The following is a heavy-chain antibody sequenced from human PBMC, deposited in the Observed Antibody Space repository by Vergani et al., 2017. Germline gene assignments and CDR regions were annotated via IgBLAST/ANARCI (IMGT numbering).Heavy chain of an antibody. D-gene: IGHD6-13*01. J-gene: IGHJ5*02. V-gene: IGHV1-69*08. CDR1: GGTFSSYT. CDR2: IIPILGIA. Sequence: QVQLVQSGAEVKKPGSSVKVSCKASGGTFSSYTISWVRQAPGPGLEWMGRIIPILGIANYAQKFQGRFTITADKSTSTAYMELSSLRSEDTAVYYCARDLGAAAAYNWFDPWGQGTLVTVSS. CDR3: ARDLGAAAAYNWFDP.